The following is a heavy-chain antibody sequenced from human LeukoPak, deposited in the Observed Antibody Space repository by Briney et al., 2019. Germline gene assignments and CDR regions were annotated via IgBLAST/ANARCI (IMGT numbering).Heavy chain of an antibody. Sequence: GESLKISCKGSGYSFTSYWIGWVRQMPGKGLEWMGIIYPGDSDTRYSPSFQGQVTISADKSISTAYLQWSSLKASDTAMYYCARHLHEVAADDNYYYYGMDVWGQGTTVTVSS. V-gene: IGHV5-51*01. CDR3: ARHLHEVAADDNYYYYGMDV. J-gene: IGHJ6*02. CDR1: GYSFTSYW. CDR2: IYPGDSDT. D-gene: IGHD2-15*01.